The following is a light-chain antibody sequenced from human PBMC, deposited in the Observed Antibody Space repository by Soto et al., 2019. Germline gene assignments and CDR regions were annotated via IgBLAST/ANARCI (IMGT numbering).Light chain of an antibody. J-gene: IGKJ1*01. V-gene: IGKV3-11*01. Sequence: IVLTQSPATLSSFPGDRVTLSCRASRDINTRLAWYQHRPGQAPRLLIYQTSITAAGIPARFSASGSGTDFTLTIRDVQPEDFALYYCHQRQSWPRTFGQGTKVDIK. CDR3: HQRQSWPRT. CDR1: RDINTR. CDR2: QTS.